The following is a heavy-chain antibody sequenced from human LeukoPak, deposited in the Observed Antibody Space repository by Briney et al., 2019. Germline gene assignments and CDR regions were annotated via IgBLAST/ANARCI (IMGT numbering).Heavy chain of an antibody. CDR1: GFTFSSYW. J-gene: IGHJ4*02. CDR3: ARTAYPSYYGYDY. V-gene: IGHV3-74*01. Sequence: PGGSLRLSCAASGFTFSSYWVHWVRQAPGRGLVWVSRINTDGTTTTYADSVKGRFTISRNNAEKSVYLQMNSLGVEDTAVYYCARTAYPSYYGYDYWGQGALVTVSS. D-gene: IGHD3-10*01. CDR2: INTDGTTT.